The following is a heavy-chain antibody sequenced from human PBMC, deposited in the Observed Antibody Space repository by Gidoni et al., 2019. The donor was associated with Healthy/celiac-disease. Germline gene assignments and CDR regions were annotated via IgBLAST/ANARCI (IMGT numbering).Heavy chain of an antibody. CDR2: ISYDGSNK. CDR3: AKEVRRSGSDYFGY. V-gene: IGHV3-30*18. Sequence: SGGGVVLPGRSLRLSCAASGLTFSSYGMHWVRPSPGKGLEWVAVISYDGSNKYYADPVKGRFTISRDNFKNTLYLQMNSLRAGDTAVCYCAKEVRRSGSDYFGYWGQGTLVTVSS. CDR1: GLTFSSYG. D-gene: IGHD1-26*01. J-gene: IGHJ4*02.